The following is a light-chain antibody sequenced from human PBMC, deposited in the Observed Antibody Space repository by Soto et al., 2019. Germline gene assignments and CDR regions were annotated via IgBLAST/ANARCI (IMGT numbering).Light chain of an antibody. CDR1: QGIGND. J-gene: IGKJ3*01. CDR2: VAS. Sequence: DIQMTQSPSSLSASVGDRVTITCRASQGIGNDLGWYQQKPGKAPKRLIYVASNLQSGVPSRFSGSGSGTEFTLTNSSLQPEDFATYYCLQHNSYPLTFGPGTRVDIK. V-gene: IGKV1-17*01. CDR3: LQHNSYPLT.